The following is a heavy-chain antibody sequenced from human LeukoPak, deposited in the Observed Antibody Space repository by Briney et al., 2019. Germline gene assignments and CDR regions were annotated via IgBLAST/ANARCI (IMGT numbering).Heavy chain of an antibody. J-gene: IGHJ1*01. Sequence: SETLSLTCAVYGGSFSGYYWSWIRQPPGKGLEWIGSIYYSGSTYYNPSLKSPVTISVDTSKNQFSVKLSSVTAADTAVYYCARQLAYCGGDCYPEYFQHWGQGTLVTVSS. CDR1: GGSFSGYY. CDR3: ARQLAYCGGDCYPEYFQH. D-gene: IGHD2-21*02. V-gene: IGHV4-34*01. CDR2: IYYSGST.